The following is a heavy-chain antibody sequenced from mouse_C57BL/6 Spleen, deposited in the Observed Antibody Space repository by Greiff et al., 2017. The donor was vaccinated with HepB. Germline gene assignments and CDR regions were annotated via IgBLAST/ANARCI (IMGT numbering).Heavy chain of an antibody. Sequence: QVQLQQPGAELVKPGASVKMSCKASGYTFTSYWITWVKQRPGQGLEWIGDIYPGSGSTNYNEKFKSKATLTVDTSSSTAYMQLSSLTSEDSAVYDCAIYYDYDSWFAYWGQGTLVTVSA. D-gene: IGHD2-4*01. CDR2: IYPGSGST. CDR3: AIYYDYDSWFAY. J-gene: IGHJ3*01. CDR1: GYTFTSYW. V-gene: IGHV1-55*01.